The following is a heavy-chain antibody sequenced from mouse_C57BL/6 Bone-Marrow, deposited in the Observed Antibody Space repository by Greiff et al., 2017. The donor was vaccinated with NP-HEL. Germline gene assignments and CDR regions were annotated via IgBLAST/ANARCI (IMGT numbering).Heavy chain of an antibody. Sequence: VQLQQSGAELVRPGASVKLSCTASGFNIKDDYMHWVKQRPEQGLEWIGWIDPENGDTEYASKFQGKATITADTSSNTAYLQLSSLTSADTAVFYRTTGGMDDYDRAMDYWGQGTSVTVSS. J-gene: IGHJ4*01. D-gene: IGHD2-4*01. CDR1: GFNIKDDY. CDR2: IDPENGDT. V-gene: IGHV14-4*01. CDR3: TTGGMDDYDRAMDY.